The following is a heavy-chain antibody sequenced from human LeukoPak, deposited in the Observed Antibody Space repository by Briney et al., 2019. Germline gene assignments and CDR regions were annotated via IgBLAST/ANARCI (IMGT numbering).Heavy chain of an antibody. Sequence: PGGSLRLSCAASGFTFSSYAMSWIRQAPGKGLEWVSAISGSGGSTYYADSVKGRFTISRENSKNTLYLHMNSLRAEDTAVYYCAKDRYYDSSGYFSYWGQGTLVTVSS. CDR1: GFTFSSYA. V-gene: IGHV3-23*01. D-gene: IGHD3-22*01. CDR3: AKDRYYDSSGYFSY. J-gene: IGHJ4*02. CDR2: ISGSGGST.